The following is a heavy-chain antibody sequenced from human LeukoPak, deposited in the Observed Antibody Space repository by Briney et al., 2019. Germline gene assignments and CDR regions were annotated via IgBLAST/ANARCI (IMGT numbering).Heavy chain of an antibody. D-gene: IGHD6-13*01. J-gene: IGHJ5*02. CDR1: GGSISSYY. V-gene: IGHV4-59*01. CDR2: T. Sequence: SETLSLTCTVSGGSISSYYWSWIRQPPGKGLEWSTNYNPSLKSRVTISVDTSKNQFSLKLSSVTAADTAVYYCASSSEGKPGIAAAGTEAVDNWFDPWGQGTLVTVSS. CDR3: ASSSEGKPGIAAAGTEAVDNWFDP.